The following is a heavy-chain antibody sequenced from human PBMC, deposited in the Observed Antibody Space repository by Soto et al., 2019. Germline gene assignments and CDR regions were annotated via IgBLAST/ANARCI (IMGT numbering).Heavy chain of an antibody. D-gene: IGHD5-18*01. CDR1: GGSISSYY. CDR2: IYYSGST. Sequence: SETLSLTCTVSGGSISSYYWSWIRQPPGKGLEWIGYIYYSGSTNYNPSLKSRVTISVDTSKNQFSLKLSSVTAADTAVYYCARGGVDTAMAYDYWGQGTLVTVSS. V-gene: IGHV4-59*01. J-gene: IGHJ4*02. CDR3: ARGGVDTAMAYDY.